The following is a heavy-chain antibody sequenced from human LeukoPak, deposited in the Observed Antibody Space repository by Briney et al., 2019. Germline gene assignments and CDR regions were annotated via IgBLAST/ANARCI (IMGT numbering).Heavy chain of an antibody. J-gene: IGHJ4*02. Sequence: PGGSLRLSCAASGFTFSIYSMHWVRQAPGKGLEWVAVISYDGDNKYYGDSVKGRFTISRDNSKNTLYLQMNSLRAEDTAVYYCAREERGFDYWGQGTLVTVSS. CDR3: AREERGFDY. V-gene: IGHV3-30-3*01. CDR1: GFTFSIYS. CDR2: ISYDGDNK.